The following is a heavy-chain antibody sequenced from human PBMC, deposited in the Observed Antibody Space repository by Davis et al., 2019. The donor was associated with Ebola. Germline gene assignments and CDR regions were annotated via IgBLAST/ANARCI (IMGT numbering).Heavy chain of an antibody. V-gene: IGHV1-46*01. CDR1: GYTFTSYY. CDR3: ARGLIIEYSSSFDWFDP. Sequence: ASVKVSCKASGYTFTSYYMHWVRQAPGQGLEWMGIINPSGGSTSYAQKFQGRVTMTRNTSISTAYMELSSLRSDDTAVYYCARGLIIEYSSSFDWFDPWGQGTLVTVSS. D-gene: IGHD6-6*01. CDR2: INPSGGST. J-gene: IGHJ5*02.